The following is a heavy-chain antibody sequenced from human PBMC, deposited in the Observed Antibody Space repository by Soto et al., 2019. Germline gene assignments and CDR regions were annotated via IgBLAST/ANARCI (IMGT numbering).Heavy chain of an antibody. D-gene: IGHD1-26*01. CDR3: AREGLILRYFDY. Sequence: QVQLVESGGGVVQPGGSLRLSCAASGFTFSSYAMHWVRQAPGKGLEWVAVISYDGSNKYYADSVKGRFTISRDNSKNKLYLQMNSLRAEDTAVYYCAREGLILRYFDYWGQGTLVTVSS. V-gene: IGHV3-30-3*01. CDR2: ISYDGSNK. CDR1: GFTFSSYA. J-gene: IGHJ4*02.